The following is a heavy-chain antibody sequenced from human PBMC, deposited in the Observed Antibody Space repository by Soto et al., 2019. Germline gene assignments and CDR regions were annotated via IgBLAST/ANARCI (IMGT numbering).Heavy chain of an antibody. J-gene: IGHJ5*02. CDR1: GGSISSYY. Sequence: SETLSLTCTVSGGSISSYYWSWIRQPAGKGLEWIGRIYTSGSTNYSPSLKSRVTISVDTSKNQFSLKLSSVTAADTAVYYCARVDYYGSGSYSWFDPWGQGTLVTVSS. D-gene: IGHD3-10*01. CDR2: IYTSGST. CDR3: ARVDYYGSGSYSWFDP. V-gene: IGHV4-4*07.